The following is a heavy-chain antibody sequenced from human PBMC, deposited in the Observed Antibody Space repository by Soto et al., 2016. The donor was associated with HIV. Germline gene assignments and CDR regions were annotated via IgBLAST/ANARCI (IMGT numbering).Heavy chain of an antibody. J-gene: IGHJ4*02. CDR2: ISRGGNTI. V-gene: IGHV3-48*04. CDR3: ARVSGAGL. Sequence: LAQSGGGLARSGKSWKLSCVGSGFNFSTYSFNWVRQAPGQGLEWISYISRGGNTIYYADSVQGRFAISRDNANNSLFLEMKDLKVDDTATYYCARVSGAGLWDQGALVSVSS. D-gene: IGHD2-15*01. CDR1: GFNFSTYS.